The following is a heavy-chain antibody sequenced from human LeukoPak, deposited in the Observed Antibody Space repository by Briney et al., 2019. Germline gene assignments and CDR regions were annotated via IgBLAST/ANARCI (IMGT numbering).Heavy chain of an antibody. CDR3: ARAPWAGPLVKTTKGFDY. CDR1: GFTVSSNY. J-gene: IGHJ4*02. V-gene: IGHV3-53*01. CDR2: IYSGGST. Sequence: GGSLRLSCAASGFTVSSNYMSWVRQAPGKGLEWVSVIYSGGSTYYADSVKGRFTISRDNSKNTLYLQMNSLRAEDTAVYYCARAPWAGPLVKTTKGFDYWGQGTLVTVSS. D-gene: IGHD4-11*01.